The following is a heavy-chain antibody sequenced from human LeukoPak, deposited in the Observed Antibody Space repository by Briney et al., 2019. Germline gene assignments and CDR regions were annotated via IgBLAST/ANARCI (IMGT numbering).Heavy chain of an antibody. D-gene: IGHD3-10*01. CDR1: GYTFTGYY. Sequence: ASVTVSCKASGYTFTGYYMHWVRQAPGQGLEWMGWINPNSGGTNYAQKFQGRVTMTRDTSISTAYMELSRLRSEDTAVYYCARDWAITMVRGVMRYFDLWGRGTLVTVSS. V-gene: IGHV1-2*02. CDR3: ARDWAITMVRGVMRYFDL. CDR2: INPNSGGT. J-gene: IGHJ2*01.